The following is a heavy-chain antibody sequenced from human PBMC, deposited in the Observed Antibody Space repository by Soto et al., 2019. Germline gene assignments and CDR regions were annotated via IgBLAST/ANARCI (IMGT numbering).Heavy chain of an antibody. CDR3: VKDGSSGWPYFGDMDV. D-gene: IGHD6-19*01. J-gene: IGHJ6*02. V-gene: IGHV3-30*18. CDR1: GFTFSSYG. Sequence: QVQLVESGGGVVQPGRSLRLSCAASGFTFSSYGMHWVRQAPGKGLEWVAVILYDGSKKYYADSVKGRFTISRDNRTNTMYLQMSSLRGEDTALYYCVKDGSSGWPYFGDMDVWGRGTTVTVSS. CDR2: ILYDGSKK.